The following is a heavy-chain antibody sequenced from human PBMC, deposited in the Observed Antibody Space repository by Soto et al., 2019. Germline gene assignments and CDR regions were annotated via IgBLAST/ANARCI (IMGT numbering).Heavy chain of an antibody. V-gene: IGHV4-31*03. D-gene: IGHD4-17*01. CDR2: IYYSGST. Sequence: QVQLQESGPGLVKPSQTLSLTCTVSGGSISTGGYYWTWIRQHPGKGLEWIGYIYYSGSTSYNPSLQSRVTIAVYTSKNQFSLKLSSVTAADTAVYYCARGLSVTLFVNWGQGTLVTVSS. CDR1: GGSISTGGYY. J-gene: IGHJ4*02. CDR3: ARGLSVTLFVN.